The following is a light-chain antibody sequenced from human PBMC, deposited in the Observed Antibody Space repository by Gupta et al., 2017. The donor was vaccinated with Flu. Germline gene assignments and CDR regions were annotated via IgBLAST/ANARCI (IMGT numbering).Light chain of an antibody. V-gene: IGLV1-40*01. J-gene: IGLJ1*01. Sequence: QSVLTQPPSVSGAPGQRVISSCTGSSSDIGAGNDGHWYQQLPGTAPKLIIYAKNNRPPGVPGRCSFSNSGASTSLAITGLPAEEEADYYYQSYEVGLPGTYVFGTGTKITVL. CDR2: AKN. CDR1: SSDIGAGND. CDR3: QSYEVGLPGTYV.